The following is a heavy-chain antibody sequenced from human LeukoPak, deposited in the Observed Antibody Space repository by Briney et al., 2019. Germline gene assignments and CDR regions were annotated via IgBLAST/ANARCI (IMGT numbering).Heavy chain of an antibody. D-gene: IGHD3-9*01. CDR1: GYTFNNYG. CDR2: VSPYNGDT. CDR3: AKDWHILTGRNCFDP. V-gene: IGHV1-18*01. J-gene: IGHJ5*02. Sequence: ASVKVSCKASGYTFNNYGIRWVRQAPGQGLEWMGWVSPYNGDTNYAQKFQGRVTMSTDPSTNTAYMELRSLRFDDTAIYYCAKDWHILTGRNCFDPWGQGTLVTVSS.